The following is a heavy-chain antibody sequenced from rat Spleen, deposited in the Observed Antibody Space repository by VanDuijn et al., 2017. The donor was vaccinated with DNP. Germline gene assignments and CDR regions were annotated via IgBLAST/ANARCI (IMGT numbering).Heavy chain of an antibody. CDR3: ARWYSSGYYFDY. CDR2: ITSSGGTT. J-gene: IGHJ2*01. V-gene: IGHV5-25*01. CDR1: GFTFSDYA. Sequence: EVQLVESGGGLVQPGRSLKLSCAVSGFTFSDYAMAWVRQAPTKGLEWVASITSSGGTTYYPDSVKGRFTISRDNAKSTLYLQMNSLRSEDMATYYCARWYSSGYYFDYWGQGVMVTVSS. D-gene: IGHD4-3*01.